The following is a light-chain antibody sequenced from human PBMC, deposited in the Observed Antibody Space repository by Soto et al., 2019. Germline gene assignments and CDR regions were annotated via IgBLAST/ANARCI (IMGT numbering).Light chain of an antibody. CDR3: QPYGTSPKT. V-gene: IGKV3-20*01. CDR2: GAS. CDR1: ETVAGSY. Sequence: EIVLTQSPGTLSLSPGERATLSCRASETVAGSYLAWYQQKPGQAPRLLIHGASTRATGIADRFSGSGSGTDFTLTISRLEPEDLPVHYCQPYGTSPKTFVQGTQVDIK. J-gene: IGKJ1*01.